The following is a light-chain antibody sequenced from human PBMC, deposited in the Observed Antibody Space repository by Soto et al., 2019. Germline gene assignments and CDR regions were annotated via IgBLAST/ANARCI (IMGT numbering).Light chain of an antibody. CDR2: GAS. CDR3: QQSHSSPWT. V-gene: IGKV1-39*01. Sequence: DIQLTQSPSTLSASVGDRVTITCRASQTISTFLAWYQQKPGKAPHLLIYGASSLQSGVPSRFSGSGSGTDFTLTISSLQPEDFATYYCQQSHSSPWTFGQGTKVEIK. CDR1: QTISTF. J-gene: IGKJ1*01.